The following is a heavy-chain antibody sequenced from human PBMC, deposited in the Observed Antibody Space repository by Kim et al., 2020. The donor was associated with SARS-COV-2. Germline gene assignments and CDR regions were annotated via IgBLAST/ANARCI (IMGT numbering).Heavy chain of an antibody. CDR1: GFTFSSYG. CDR3: AKPYSSGWYADYYYYMDV. Sequence: GGSLRLSCAASGFTFSSYGMHWVRQAPGKGLEWVAVISYDGSNKYYADSVKGRFTISRDNSKNTLYLQMNSLRAEDTAVYYCAKPYSSGWYADYYYYMDVWGKGTTVTVSS. D-gene: IGHD6-19*01. V-gene: IGHV3-30*18. CDR2: ISYDGSNK. J-gene: IGHJ6*03.